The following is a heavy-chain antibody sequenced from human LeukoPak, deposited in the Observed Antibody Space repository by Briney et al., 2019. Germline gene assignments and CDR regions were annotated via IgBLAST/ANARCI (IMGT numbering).Heavy chain of an antibody. Sequence: SETLSLTCTVSGGSISSSSYYWGWIRQPPGKGLEWIGSIYYSGSTYYNPSLKSRVTISVDTSKNQFSLKLSSVTAADTAVYYCARFKVGYRTYYFDYWGQGTLVTVSS. V-gene: IGHV4-39*07. CDR3: ARFKVGYRTYYFDY. J-gene: IGHJ4*02. CDR1: GGSISSSSYY. CDR2: IYYSGST. D-gene: IGHD5-12*01.